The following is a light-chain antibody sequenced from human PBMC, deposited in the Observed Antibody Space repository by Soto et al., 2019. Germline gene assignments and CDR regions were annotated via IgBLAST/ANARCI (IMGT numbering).Light chain of an antibody. CDR3: QQSDDWPPVT. Sequence: EIVMTQSPATLSVSPGERATLSCRASQSIGSNLVWYQHRPGQPPRLLIYGASTRAPGIPARFSGSGSGTEFTLAISSLQSEDVAVYYCQQSDDWPPVTFGQGTKLELK. CDR2: GAS. J-gene: IGKJ2*01. CDR1: QSIGSN. V-gene: IGKV3-15*01.